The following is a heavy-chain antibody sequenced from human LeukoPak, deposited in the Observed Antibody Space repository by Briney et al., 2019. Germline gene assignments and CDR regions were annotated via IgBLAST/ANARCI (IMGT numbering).Heavy chain of an antibody. CDR2: IYYSGNT. CDR3: ARVRGGVVDH. J-gene: IGHJ4*02. D-gene: IGHD2-21*01. V-gene: IGHV4-59*08. Sequence: SETLSLTCTVFGGSISSYYWSWIRQPPGKGLEWIGYIYYSGNTYYNPSLKSRVTISLDTSKKQLSLKVSSVTAADTAVYYCARVRGGVVDHWGQGTLVTVSS. CDR1: GGSISSYY.